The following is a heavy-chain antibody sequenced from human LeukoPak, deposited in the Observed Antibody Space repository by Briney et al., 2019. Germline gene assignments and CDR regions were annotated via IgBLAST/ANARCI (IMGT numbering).Heavy chain of an antibody. CDR2: IGNSGGST. CDR1: GFTFSSYG. J-gene: IGHJ4*02. D-gene: IGHD2-2*01. V-gene: IGHV3-23*01. CDR3: ARGLLGYCSSTSCSRRSYYFDY. Sequence: GGSLRLSCAASGFTFSSYGMTWVRQAPGKGLEWVSGIGNSGGSTYYADSVKGRFTISRDNSKNTLFLQMNSLRAEDTAVYYCARGLLGYCSSTSCSRRSYYFDYWGQGTLVTVSS.